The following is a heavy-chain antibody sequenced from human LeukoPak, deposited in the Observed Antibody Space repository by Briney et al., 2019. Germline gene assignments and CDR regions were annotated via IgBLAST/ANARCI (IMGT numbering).Heavy chain of an antibody. D-gene: IGHD3-22*01. CDR2: ISGDGVTT. Sequence: PGGSLRLSCAASGFIFRDYSMHWVRQVPGKGLEWRSLISGDGVTTYYADSVKGRFTISRDNHEDSLYLQMNTLRTEDTAFYYCARGVNTISFTFDYWARGSLVTVSS. CDR3: ARGVNTISFTFDY. J-gene: IGHJ4*02. V-gene: IGHV3-43*02. CDR1: GFIFRDYS.